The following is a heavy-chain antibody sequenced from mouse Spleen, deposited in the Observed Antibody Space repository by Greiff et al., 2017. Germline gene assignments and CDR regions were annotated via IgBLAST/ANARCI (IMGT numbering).Heavy chain of an antibody. D-gene: IGHD2-13*01. CDR2: INPYNGDT. Sequence: VQLQQSGPELVKPGDSVKISCKASGYSFTGYFMNWVRQSHGKSLEWIGRINPYNGDTFYNQKFKGKATLTVDKSSSTVHMELRSLTSEDSAGSYCGSYGDYKGYFDVWGAGTTVTVSS. CDR1: GYSFTGYF. J-gene: IGHJ1*01. CDR3: GSYGDYKGYFDV. V-gene: IGHV1-20*01.